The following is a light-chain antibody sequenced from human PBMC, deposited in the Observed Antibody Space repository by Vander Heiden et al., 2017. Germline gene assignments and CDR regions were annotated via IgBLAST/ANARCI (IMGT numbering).Light chain of an antibody. CDR2: AAS. V-gene: IGKV1-39*01. CDR1: QSISNY. J-gene: IGKJ2*01. CDR3: QQSYSTPHT. Sequence: DIQMTQSPSSLSASVVDRLTITCRASQSISNYLIWYQQKPGKAPKLLIYAASSLQSGVPARFSGSGSGTDFTLTISSLQPEDFATYYCQQSYSTPHTFGQGTKLEIK.